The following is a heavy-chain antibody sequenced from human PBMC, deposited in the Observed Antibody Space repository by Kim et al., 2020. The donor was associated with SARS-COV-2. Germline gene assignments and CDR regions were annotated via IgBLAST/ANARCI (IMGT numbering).Heavy chain of an antibody. Sequence: GGSLRLSCEASGFIFSSYWMTWVRQAPGKGLEWVANIRQDGSEIYYVDSVKGRFTISRDNAKNSLYLQMNNLRAEDTAIYYCARVEYSSGWYIGDWGQGT. CDR1: GFIFSSYW. J-gene: IGHJ4*02. D-gene: IGHD6-19*01. CDR2: IRQDGSEI. V-gene: IGHV3-7*01. CDR3: ARVEYSSGWYIGD.